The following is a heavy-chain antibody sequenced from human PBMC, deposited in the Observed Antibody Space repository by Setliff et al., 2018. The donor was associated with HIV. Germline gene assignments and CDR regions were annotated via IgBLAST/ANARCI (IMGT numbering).Heavy chain of an antibody. CDR3: ARGDSGSYYTY. V-gene: IGHV4-4*07. D-gene: IGHD1-26*01. J-gene: IGHJ4*02. CDR2: SYSSGST. CDR1: GVSISSYY. Sequence: PSETLSLTCTVSGVSISSYYWSWIRQPAGKGLEWIGRSYSSGSTNYNPSLKSRVTMSVDTSKHQFSLKLSSVTAADTAVYYCARGDSGSYYTYLGQGTLVTVSS.